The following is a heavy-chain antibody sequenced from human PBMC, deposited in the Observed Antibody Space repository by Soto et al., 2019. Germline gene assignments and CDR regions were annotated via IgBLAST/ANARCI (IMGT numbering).Heavy chain of an antibody. CDR1: GGTFSSYT. CDR3: ARPLGAAAGTSWFDP. D-gene: IGHD6-13*01. V-gene: IGHV1-69*02. CDR2: IIPILGIA. J-gene: IGHJ5*02. Sequence: SVNVSCKASGGTFSSYTISWVRQAPGQGLEWMGRIIPILGIANYAQKFQGRVTITADKSTSTAYMELSSLRSEDTAVYYCARPLGAAAGTSWFDPWGQGTLVTVS.